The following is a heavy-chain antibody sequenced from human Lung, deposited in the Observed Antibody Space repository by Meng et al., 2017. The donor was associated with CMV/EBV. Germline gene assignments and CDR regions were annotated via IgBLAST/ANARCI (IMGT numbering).Heavy chain of an antibody. V-gene: IGHV3-30*04. J-gene: IGHJ4*02. D-gene: IGHD3-3*01. CDR3: ARPHRSLRFLELVLSGYDY. CDR2: ISYDGSNK. CDR1: GFTFSSYA. Sequence: GESLKISCAASGFTFSSYAMHWVRQAPGKGLEWVAVISYDGSNKYYADSVKGRFTISRDNSKNTLYLQMNSLRAEDTAVYYCARPHRSLRFLELVLSGYDYWGQGXLVTVSS.